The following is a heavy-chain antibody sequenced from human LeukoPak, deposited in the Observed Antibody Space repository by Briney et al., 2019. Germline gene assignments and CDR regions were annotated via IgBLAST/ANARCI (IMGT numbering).Heavy chain of an antibody. V-gene: IGHV3-53*01. J-gene: IGHJ4*02. CDR3: ARGDRRTGQHFVS. CDR2: IFAGVGT. Sequence: GGSLRLSCADSGFTVSNNYMTGVRQSPGKGLEWVSIIFAGVGTYYADSVRGRFTISRDNSKNTLYLQMNSLEAEDAAVYYCARGDRRTGQHFVSCGQGTLVTVS. CDR1: GFTVSNNY. D-gene: IGHD1-14*01.